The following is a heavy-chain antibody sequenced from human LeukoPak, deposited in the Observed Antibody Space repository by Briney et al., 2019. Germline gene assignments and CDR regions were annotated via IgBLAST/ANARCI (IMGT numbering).Heavy chain of an antibody. CDR1: GFTFSSYG. D-gene: IGHD2-15*01. J-gene: IGHJ6*02. CDR2: ISYDGSNE. Sequence: GGSLRLSCAASGFTFSSYGMHWVRQAPGKGLEWVAVISYDGSNEYYADSVKGRFTISRDNSKNTLYLQMNSLRAEDTAVYYCAKVARSPVQNPGYCSGGSCKYGMDVWGQGTTVTVSS. V-gene: IGHV3-30*18. CDR3: AKVARSPVQNPGYCSGGSCKYGMDV.